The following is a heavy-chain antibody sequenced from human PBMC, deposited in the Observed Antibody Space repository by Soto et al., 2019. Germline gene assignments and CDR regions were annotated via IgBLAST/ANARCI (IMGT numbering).Heavy chain of an antibody. CDR1: GFTFMSYA. CDR2: ISGGGGST. D-gene: IGHD6-6*01. J-gene: IGHJ4*02. V-gene: IGHV3-23*01. Sequence: PGGSLRLSCVASGFTFMSYALTWVRQAPGKGLEWVSTISGGGGSTYYADSVKGRFTISRDKSKNTLYLQMNGLRAEDTAVYYCTKSPGSSSGYWGQGTLATVSS. CDR3: TKSPGSSSGY.